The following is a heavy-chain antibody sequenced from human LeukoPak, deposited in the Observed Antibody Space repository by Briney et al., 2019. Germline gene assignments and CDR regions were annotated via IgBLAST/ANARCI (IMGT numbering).Heavy chain of an antibody. CDR1: GYTFTSYD. V-gene: IGHV1-2*02. D-gene: IGHD3-3*01. CDR3: ASPYYDFWSGSGD. J-gene: IGHJ4*02. Sequence: ASVKVSCKASGYTFTSYDINWVRQAPGQGLEWMGWINPNSGGANYALKFQGRVTMTRDTSTSTAYMELSRLRSDDTAVYYCASPYYDFWSGSGDWGQGTLVTVSS. CDR2: INPNSGGA.